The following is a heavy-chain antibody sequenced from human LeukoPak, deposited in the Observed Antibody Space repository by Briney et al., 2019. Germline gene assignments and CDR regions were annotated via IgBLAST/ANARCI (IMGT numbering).Heavy chain of an antibody. CDR2: ISSSGSTI. J-gene: IGHJ4*02. D-gene: IGHD6-19*01. V-gene: IGHV3-48*03. CDR1: GFTFSSYE. CDR3: ARESAGYSSGSFDY. Sequence: QPGGSLRLSCVVSGFTFSSYEMNWVRQAPGKGLEWVSYISSSGSTIYYADSVKGRFTISRDNAKNSLYLQMNSLRAEDTAVYYCARESAGYSSGSFDYWGQGTLVTVSS.